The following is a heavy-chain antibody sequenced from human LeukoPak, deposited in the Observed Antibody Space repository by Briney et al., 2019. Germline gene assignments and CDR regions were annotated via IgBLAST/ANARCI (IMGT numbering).Heavy chain of an antibody. D-gene: IGHD3-22*01. CDR1: GYSFTSYW. Sequence: GESLKISCKGSGYSFTSYWIGWVRQMPGKGLEWMGIIYPGDSDTRYSPSFQGQVTISADKSISTAYLQWSSLKASDTAMYYCARLSYYDSSGYYDYDAFDIWGQGTMVTVSS. CDR2: IYPGDSDT. CDR3: ARLSYYDSSGYYDYDAFDI. V-gene: IGHV5-51*01. J-gene: IGHJ3*02.